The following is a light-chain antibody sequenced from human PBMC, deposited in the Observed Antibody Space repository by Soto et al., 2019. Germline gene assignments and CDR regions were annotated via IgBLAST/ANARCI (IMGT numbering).Light chain of an antibody. CDR1: SGDVGTYNL. CDR2: GGN. V-gene: IGLV2-23*03. J-gene: IGLJ7*01. Sequence: QSVLTQPASVSGSPGQAITVSCTGSSGDVGTYNLVSWYQQHPGKAPKLIIYGGNKRPSGVSDRFSGSQSGDTASLTISGLQTEDEADYHCCSYANYNTFVVFGGGTQLTVL. CDR3: CSYANYNTFVV.